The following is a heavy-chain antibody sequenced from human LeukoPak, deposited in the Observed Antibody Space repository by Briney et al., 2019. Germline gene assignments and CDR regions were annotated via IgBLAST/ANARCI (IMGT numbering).Heavy chain of an antibody. CDR1: GFTFSYYY. Sequence: GSLRLSCAASGFTFSYYYMTWIRQAPGKGLEWVSYISSGGSAIYSADSVKGRFTISKDNAKNSLYLQMNSLRAEDTAVYYCAKDVVGATPRGGSVDYWGQGTLVTVSS. V-gene: IGHV3-11*04. CDR2: ISSGGSAI. J-gene: IGHJ4*02. D-gene: IGHD1-26*01. CDR3: AKDVVGATPRGGSVDY.